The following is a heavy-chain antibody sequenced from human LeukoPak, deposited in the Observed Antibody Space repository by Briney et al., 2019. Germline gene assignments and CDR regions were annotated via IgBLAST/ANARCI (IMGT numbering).Heavy chain of an antibody. J-gene: IGHJ6*02. CDR2: ISSGGNT. V-gene: IGHV3-66*02. CDR3: ARDLVVRGASVYYGMDV. CDR1: GFTVSSNY. D-gene: IGHD3-10*01. Sequence: GGSLRLSCTASGFTVSSNYMNWVRQAPGKGLEWVSVISSGGNTDYADSVKGRFIISRDNSKNTLYPQMNSLRVGDTAVYYCARDLVVRGASVYYGMDVWGQGTTVTVS.